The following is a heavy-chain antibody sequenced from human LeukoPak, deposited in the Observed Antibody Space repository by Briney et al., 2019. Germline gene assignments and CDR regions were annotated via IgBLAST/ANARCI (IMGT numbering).Heavy chain of an antibody. V-gene: IGHV3-21*01. CDR2: ISSSSSYI. D-gene: IGHD5-12*01. CDR3: ARQAVLGVATTGYYYMDV. J-gene: IGHJ6*03. Sequence: PGGSLRLSCATSGLTFIDFWMNWVRQAPGKGLEWVSSISSSSSYIYYAGSVKGRFTISRDNAKNSLYLQMNSLRAEDTAVYYCARQAVLGVATTGYYYMDVWGKGTTVTVSS. CDR1: GLTFIDFW.